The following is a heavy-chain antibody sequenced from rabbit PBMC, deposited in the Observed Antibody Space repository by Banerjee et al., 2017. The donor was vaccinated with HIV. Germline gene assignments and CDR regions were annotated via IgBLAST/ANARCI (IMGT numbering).Heavy chain of an antibody. J-gene: IGHJ4*01. D-gene: IGHD6-1*01. Sequence: QEQLEESGGGLVQPEGSLTLTCTASGFSFSNKYVMCWVRQAPGKGLEWIACINTSSGNTVYANWAKGRFTISKTSSTVDLKMTSLTVADTATYFCARDVAGDGYGYLQLWGQGTLVTVS. CDR1: GFSFSNKYV. CDR2: INTSSGNT. CDR3: ARDVAGDGYGYLQL. V-gene: IGHV1S45*01.